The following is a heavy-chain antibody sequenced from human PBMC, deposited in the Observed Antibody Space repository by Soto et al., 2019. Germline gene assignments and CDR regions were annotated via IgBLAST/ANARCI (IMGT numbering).Heavy chain of an antibody. J-gene: IGHJ3*02. CDR3: ARDRGGGFDI. Sequence: GSLRLSCAASGFTFRSYTMSWVRQAPGKGLEYLSVISSNEGSTFYANSVKGRFTISRDNSENTLYLQMGSLRAEDMAVYYCARDRGGGFDIWGQGTLVTVSS. CDR2: ISSNEGST. CDR1: GFTFRSYT. D-gene: IGHD3-10*01. V-gene: IGHV3-64*01.